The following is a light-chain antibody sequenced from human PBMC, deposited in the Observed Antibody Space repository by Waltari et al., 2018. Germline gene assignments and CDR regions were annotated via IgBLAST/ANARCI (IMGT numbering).Light chain of an antibody. CDR3: AAWDDSRGV. CDR1: SSNIGTNY. CDR2: KND. V-gene: IGLV1-47*01. Sequence: QSVLTQPHSASGTPGQRVTISCSGSSSNIGTNYVYWYQQLPGTAPKLLIYKNDQRPSGVPDRFSGSKSGTSASLAISGLRSEDESTYYCAAWDDSRGVFGGGTKLTVL. J-gene: IGLJ3*02.